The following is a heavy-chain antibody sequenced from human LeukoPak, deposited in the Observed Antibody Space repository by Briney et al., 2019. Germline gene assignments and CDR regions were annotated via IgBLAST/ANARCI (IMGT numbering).Heavy chain of an antibody. CDR1: GFTFSSYA. Sequence: GGCLRLSCAASGFTFSSYAMHWVRQAPGKGLEWVAVLSYDGSNTYHADSVKGRFTISRDNSKNTLYLQMNSLRPEDTAVYYCARVPGIAATAYYYYAMDVWGQGTTVTVSS. V-gene: IGHV3-30-3*01. J-gene: IGHJ6*02. CDR2: LSYDGSNT. D-gene: IGHD6-13*01. CDR3: ARVPGIAATAYYYYAMDV.